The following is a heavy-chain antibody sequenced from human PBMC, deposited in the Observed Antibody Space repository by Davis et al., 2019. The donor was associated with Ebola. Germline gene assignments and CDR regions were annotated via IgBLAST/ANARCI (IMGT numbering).Heavy chain of an antibody. Sequence: PGGSLRLSCAASGFTFSSCWMNWVRQGPGKGLEWVANIKQDGSKKNYLDSVKDRFTISRDNAKNSLYLQRNSLRAEDTDVYYCARRYYDTSGYPFDYWGQGTLVTVSS. J-gene: IGHJ4*02. CDR2: IKQDGSKK. V-gene: IGHV3-7*01. CDR3: ARRYYDTSGYPFDY. D-gene: IGHD3-22*01. CDR1: GFTFSSCW.